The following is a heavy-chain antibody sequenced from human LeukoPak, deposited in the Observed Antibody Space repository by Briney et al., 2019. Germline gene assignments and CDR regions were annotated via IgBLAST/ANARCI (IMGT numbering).Heavy chain of an antibody. Sequence: PGGSLRLSCAASGFAFTDYCMSWIRQPPGKGLEWVSYISRSGSTIYYADSVKGRFTISGDNAKNSLYLQMNSLRAEDTAVYYCASDYSDGWYYFDYWGQGALVTVSS. D-gene: IGHD6-19*01. J-gene: IGHJ4*02. V-gene: IGHV3-11*01. CDR3: ASDYSDGWYYFDY. CDR2: ISRSGSTI. CDR1: GFAFTDYC.